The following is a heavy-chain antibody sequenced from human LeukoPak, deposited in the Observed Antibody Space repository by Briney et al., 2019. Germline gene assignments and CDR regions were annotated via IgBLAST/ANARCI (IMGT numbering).Heavy chain of an antibody. V-gene: IGHV1-8*02. D-gene: IGHD5-12*01. J-gene: IGHJ4*02. Sequence: GASMKVSCKASGYTFTSYGINWVRQATGQGLEWMGWMNPNSGNTGYAQKFQGRVTMTRNTSISTAYMELSSLRSEDTAVYYCARGSRGRGGGYVFYYFDYWGQGTLATVSS. CDR2: MNPNSGNT. CDR1: GYTFTSYG. CDR3: ARGSRGRGGGYVFYYFDY.